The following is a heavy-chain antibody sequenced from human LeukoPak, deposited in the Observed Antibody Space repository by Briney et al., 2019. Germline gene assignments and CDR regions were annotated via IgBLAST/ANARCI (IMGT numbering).Heavy chain of an antibody. CDR2: IIPIFGTA. Sequence: SVKVSCKASGGTFSSYAISWVRQAPGQGLEWMGGIIPIFGTANYAQKFQGRVTITTDESTSTAYMELSSLRSEDTAVYYCXXXXXXXXXXXXLDFDXXXQXTLVTVSS. CDR3: XXXXXXXXXXXXLDFDX. V-gene: IGHV1-69*05. CDR1: GGTFSSYA. J-gene: IGHJ4*02.